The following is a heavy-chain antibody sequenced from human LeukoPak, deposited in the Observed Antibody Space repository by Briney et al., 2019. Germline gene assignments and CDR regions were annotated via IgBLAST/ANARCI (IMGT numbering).Heavy chain of an antibody. D-gene: IGHD3-16*01. CDR1: GGSISSSSYY. Sequence: PSETLSLTCTVSGGSISSSSYYWGWIRQPPGKGLERVSVIYSGGSTYYADSVKGRFTISRDNSKNTLYLQMNSLRAEDTAVYYCATHYDYVWERDYWGQGTLVTVSS. J-gene: IGHJ4*02. V-gene: IGHV3-66*01. CDR3: ATHYDYVWERDY. CDR2: IYSGGST.